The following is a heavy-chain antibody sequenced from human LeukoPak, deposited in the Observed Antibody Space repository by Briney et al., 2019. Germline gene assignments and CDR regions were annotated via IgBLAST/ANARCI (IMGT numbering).Heavy chain of an antibody. CDR3: AREPRTFYRRLYYFDY. V-gene: IGHV3-33*01. D-gene: IGHD2/OR15-2a*01. J-gene: IGHJ4*02. CDR2: IWYDGSNK. Sequence: PGRSLRLSCAASGFTFSSYGMHWVRQAPGKGLEWVAVIWYDGSNKYYADSVKGRFTISRDNSKNTLYLQMNSLRAEDTAVYYRAREPRTFYRRLYYFDYWGQGTLVTVSS. CDR1: GFTFSSYG.